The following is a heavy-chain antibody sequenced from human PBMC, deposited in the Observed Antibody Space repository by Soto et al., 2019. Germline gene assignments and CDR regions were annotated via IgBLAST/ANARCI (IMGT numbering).Heavy chain of an antibody. CDR1: GGTLNTSA. Sequence: VQLVQSGAEMKKPGSSVKVSCQSSGGTLNTSAMNWERQAPGQGSEWMGDISPLFGAAHYAPKIQGRVTITASESTGTWYFQLGSLTSGDTDLYFCAREADVQTPAFCYWCQGTLVTVSS. CDR3: AREADVQTPAFCY. V-gene: IGHV1-69*19. D-gene: IGHD3-16*01. J-gene: IGHJ4*02. CDR2: ISPLFGAA.